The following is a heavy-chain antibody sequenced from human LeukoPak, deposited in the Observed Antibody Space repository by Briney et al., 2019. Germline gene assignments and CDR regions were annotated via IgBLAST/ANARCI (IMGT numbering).Heavy chain of an antibody. CDR1: GFTFSSYA. CDR2: ISYDGSNK. V-gene: IGHV3-30-3*01. J-gene: IGHJ4*02. Sequence: GGSLRLSCAASGFTFSSYAMYWVRQAPGKGLEWVAVISYDGSNKYYADSVKGRFTISRDNSKNTLYLQMNSLRAEDTAVYYCARDILSGSYPDYWGQGTLVTVSS. CDR3: ARDILSGSYPDY. D-gene: IGHD1-26*01.